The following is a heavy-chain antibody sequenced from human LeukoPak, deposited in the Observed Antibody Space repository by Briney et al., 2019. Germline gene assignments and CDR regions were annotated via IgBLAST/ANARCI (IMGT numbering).Heavy chain of an antibody. CDR2: IKYSGST. D-gene: IGHD2-2*01. J-gene: IGHJ4*02. V-gene: IGHV4-34*01. Sequence: SETLSLTCAVSGGSFSGYYWSWIRQPPGKGLEWIGEIKYSGSTNYNPSLKSRVTISIDRSEKKFSLNLTSVTAADTAVYYCARASTYCSSTSCYLDYWGQGTLVTVSS. CDR1: GGSFSGYY. CDR3: ARASTYCSSTSCYLDY.